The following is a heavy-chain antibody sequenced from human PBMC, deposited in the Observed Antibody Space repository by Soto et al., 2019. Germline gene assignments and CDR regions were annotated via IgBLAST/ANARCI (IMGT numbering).Heavy chain of an antibody. D-gene: IGHD6-13*01. Sequence: QVQLVESGGGVVQPGRSLRLSCAASGFTFSSYAMHWVRQAPGKGLEWVAVISYDGSNKYYADSVKGRFTISRDNSKNTLYLQMNRLRAEDTAVYYCASSSSWEYWGQGTLVTVSS. V-gene: IGHV3-30-3*01. J-gene: IGHJ4*02. CDR3: ASSSSWEY. CDR1: GFTFSSYA. CDR2: ISYDGSNK.